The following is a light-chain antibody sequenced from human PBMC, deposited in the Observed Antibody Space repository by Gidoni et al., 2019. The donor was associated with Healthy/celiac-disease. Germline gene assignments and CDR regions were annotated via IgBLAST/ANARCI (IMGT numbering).Light chain of an antibody. J-gene: IGLJ1*01. CDR2: DGS. CDR3: CSYAGSYSYV. V-gene: IGLV2-11*01. Sequence: QSALNQPRSVSGAPGQSVTISCTGTSSCVGGYNSVSWYQQHPGNAPKLMIYDGSNRPSGVPDRFSGSKSGNTASLTISGLQAEDEADYYCCSYAGSYSYVFGTGTNVTVL. CDR1: SSCVGGYNS.